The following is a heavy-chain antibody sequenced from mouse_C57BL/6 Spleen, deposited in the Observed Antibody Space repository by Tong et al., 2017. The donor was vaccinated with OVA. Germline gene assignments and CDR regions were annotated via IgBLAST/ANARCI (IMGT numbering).Heavy chain of an antibody. Sequence: VQLQESGAELMKPGASVKLSCKATGYTFTGYWIEWVKQRPGQGLEWIGVINPGSGGTNYNEKFKGKATLTADKSSSTAYMQLSSLTSEDSAVYYCARNYSNFAYWGQGTLVTVSA. D-gene: IGHD2-5*01. CDR3: ARNYSNFAY. J-gene: IGHJ3*01. V-gene: IGHV1-54*01. CDR2: INPGSGGT. CDR1: GYTFTGYW.